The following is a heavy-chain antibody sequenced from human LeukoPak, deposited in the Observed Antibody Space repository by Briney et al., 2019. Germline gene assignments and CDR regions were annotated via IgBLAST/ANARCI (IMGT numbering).Heavy chain of an antibody. D-gene: IGHD5-18*01. CDR2: INPSGGST. CDR3: ARDTARALEY. J-gene: IGHJ4*02. CDR1: GYTFTSYY. V-gene: IGHV1-46*01. Sequence: VASVKVSCKASGYTFTSYYMHWVRQAPGQGLEWMGIINPSGGSTSYAQKFQGRVIMTRDKSTSTVYMELSSLRSEDTAVYYCARDTARALEYWGQGTLVTVSS.